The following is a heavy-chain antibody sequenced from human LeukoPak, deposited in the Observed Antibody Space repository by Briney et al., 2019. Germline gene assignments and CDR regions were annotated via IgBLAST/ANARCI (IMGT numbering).Heavy chain of an antibody. CDR1: GFTFSSYA. J-gene: IGHJ4*02. V-gene: IGHV3-30*04. CDR2: ISYDGSNK. CDR3: ARDGNRYYYDSSGYYYSDY. D-gene: IGHD3-22*01. Sequence: GRSLRLSCAASGFTFSSYAMHWVRQAPGKGLEWVAVISYDGSNKYYADSVKGRFTISRDNSKNTLYLQMNSLRAEDTAVYYCARDGNRYYYDSSGYYYSDYWGQGTLVTVSS.